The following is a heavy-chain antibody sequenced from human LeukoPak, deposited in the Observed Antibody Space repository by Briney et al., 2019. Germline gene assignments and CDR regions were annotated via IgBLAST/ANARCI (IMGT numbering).Heavy chain of an antibody. D-gene: IGHD6-13*01. CDR1: GFTFSGST. Sequence: PGGSLRLSCAASGFTFSGSTMNWVRQAPGKGLQWISFISSSSSTIYYADSVKGRFTISRDNSKNTLYLQMNSLRAEDTAVYYCAKERSSSWYRGFDYWGQGTLVTVSS. CDR2: ISSSSSTI. J-gene: IGHJ4*02. CDR3: AKERSSSWYRGFDY. V-gene: IGHV3-48*01.